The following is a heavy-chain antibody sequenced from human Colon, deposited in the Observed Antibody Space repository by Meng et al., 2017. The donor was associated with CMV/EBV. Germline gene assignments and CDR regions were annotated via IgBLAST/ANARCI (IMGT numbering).Heavy chain of an antibody. J-gene: IGHJ3*02. V-gene: IGHV3-30*04. D-gene: IGHD1-1*01. CDR3: ARGGGLDTLAAFDI. CDR2: ISSAGTKT. Sequence: GGSLRLSCAASGIILGDYVMHWVRQAPGKGLEWVAFISSAGTKTNYADAVKGRFTISRDNSRNIMYLQMNSLRPDDTAVYYCARGGGLDTLAAFDIWGQGTMVTVSS. CDR1: GIILGDYV.